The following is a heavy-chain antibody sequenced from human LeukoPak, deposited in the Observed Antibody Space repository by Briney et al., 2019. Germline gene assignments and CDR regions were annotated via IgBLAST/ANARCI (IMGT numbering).Heavy chain of an antibody. Sequence: SQTLSLICAISGDSVSSNSAAWNWIRQSPSRGLEWLGRTYYRSKWYNDYAVSVKSRITINPDTSKNQFSLQLNSVTPEDTAVYYCTRGAPVGSSREFDYWGQGTLVTVSS. CDR2: TYYRSKWYN. CDR1: GDSVSSNSAA. D-gene: IGHD5-24*01. CDR3: TRGAPVGSSREFDY. V-gene: IGHV6-1*01. J-gene: IGHJ4*02.